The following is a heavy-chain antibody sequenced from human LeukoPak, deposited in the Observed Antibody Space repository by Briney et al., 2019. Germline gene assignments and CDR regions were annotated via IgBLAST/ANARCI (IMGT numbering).Heavy chain of an antibody. Sequence: GGSLRLSCAASGLTVSSNYMSWVRQAPGKGLEWVSVIYSGGSTYYADSVKGRFTISRDNSKNTLYLQMNSLRAEDTAVYYCARDLAVVAVAGIDPETYYYYGMDVWGQGTTVTVSS. D-gene: IGHD6-13*01. CDR2: IYSGGST. V-gene: IGHV3-66*01. J-gene: IGHJ6*02. CDR3: ARDLAVVAVAGIDPETYYYYGMDV. CDR1: GLTVSSNY.